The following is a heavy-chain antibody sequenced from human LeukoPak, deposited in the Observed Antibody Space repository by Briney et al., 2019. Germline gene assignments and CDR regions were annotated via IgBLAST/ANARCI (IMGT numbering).Heavy chain of an antibody. Sequence: SVKVSCKASGGTFSSYAISWVRQAPGQGLEWMGRIIPILGIANYAQKFQGRVTITADKSTSTAHMELSSLRSEDTAVYYCARVTTGYYYMDVWGKGTTVTVSS. J-gene: IGHJ6*03. CDR3: ARVTTGYYYMDV. CDR2: IIPILGIA. V-gene: IGHV1-69*04. CDR1: GGTFSSYA. D-gene: IGHD4-17*01.